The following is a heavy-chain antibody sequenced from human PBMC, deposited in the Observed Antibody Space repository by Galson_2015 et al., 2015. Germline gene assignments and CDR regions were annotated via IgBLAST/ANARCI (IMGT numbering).Heavy chain of an antibody. CDR3: ARDIVVVADTRFWFDP. Sequence: SLRLSCAASGFTFSSYWMIWVRQAPGKGLEWVANIKQDGSEKYYVDSVRVRFTVSRDNAKSSLYLQMNSLRAEDTAVYYCARDIVVVADTRFWFDPWGQGTLVTVSS. CDR2: IKQDGSEK. J-gene: IGHJ5*02. V-gene: IGHV3-7*01. CDR1: GFTFSSYW. D-gene: IGHD2-15*01.